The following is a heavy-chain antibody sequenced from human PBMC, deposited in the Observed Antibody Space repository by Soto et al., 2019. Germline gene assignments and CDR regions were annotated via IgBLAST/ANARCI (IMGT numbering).Heavy chain of an antibody. D-gene: IGHD3-10*01. V-gene: IGHV3-74*01. CDR3: ARGGLSNSGTYSKDA. Sequence: SLRLSCAASGFTFSSYWMHWVRQGPGKGLVWVSRIKTDGSSTNYADSVKGRFTISRDNAKNTLYLQMNSLRAEDTAVYYCARGGLSNSGTYSKDAWGEGTLVPVPS. CDR2: IKTDGSST. J-gene: IGHJ5*02. CDR1: GFTFSSYW.